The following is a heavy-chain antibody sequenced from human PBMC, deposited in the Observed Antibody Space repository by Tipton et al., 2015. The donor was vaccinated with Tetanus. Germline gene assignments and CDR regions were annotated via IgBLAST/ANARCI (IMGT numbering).Heavy chain of an antibody. Sequence: TLSLTCTISGGSISRYYWTWFRQPPGKRLEWIGFVSSSGNSNYSPSLTGRVSMSLDTSKQQFSLSLTSATAADTAVYYCARGWSECSSWSCSPFDSWGQGTLVTVSS. J-gene: IGHJ4*02. CDR3: ARGWSECSSWSCSPFDS. V-gene: IGHV4-4*07. CDR1: GGSISRYY. D-gene: IGHD2-2*01. CDR2: VSSSGNS.